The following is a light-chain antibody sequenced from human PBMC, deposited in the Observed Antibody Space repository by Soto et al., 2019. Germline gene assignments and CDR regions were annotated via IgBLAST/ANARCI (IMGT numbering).Light chain of an antibody. J-gene: IGLJ1*01. CDR3: SSYAGSNNYV. CDR2: EFS. V-gene: IGLV2-8*01. Sequence: QSALTQPPSASGSPGQSVTISCTGTSSDVGGYNYVSWYQQHPGKAPKLMIYEFSKRPSGVPDRFSGSKSGNTASLTVSGLQAEDEADYYCSSYAGSNNYVFGTGTKLT. CDR1: SSDVGGYNY.